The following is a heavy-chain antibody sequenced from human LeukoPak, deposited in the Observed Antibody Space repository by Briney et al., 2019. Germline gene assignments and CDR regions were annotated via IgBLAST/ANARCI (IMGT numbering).Heavy chain of an antibody. J-gene: IGHJ4*02. CDR2: ISAYNGNA. CDR1: GYTFTSYG. D-gene: IGHD2-21*02. Sequence: GASLKISCKGSGYTFTSYGISWVRQAPGHGLEWGGWISAYNGNANYAQKLQGRVTMTTDTSTSTGYMELRRIRSRYTAADYYDRAQMADIKGDDSYFDYWGQGTLVTVSS. V-gene: IGHV1-18*01. CDR3: DRAQMADIKGDDSYFDY.